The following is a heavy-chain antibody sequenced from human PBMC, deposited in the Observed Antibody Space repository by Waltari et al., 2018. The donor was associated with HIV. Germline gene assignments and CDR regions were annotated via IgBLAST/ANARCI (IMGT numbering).Heavy chain of an antibody. D-gene: IGHD1-26*01. CDR2: IYTSGST. CDR1: GGSISSYY. Sequence: QVQLQESGPGLVKPSETLSLTCTVSGGSISSYYWGWVRQPAGKGLEWIGRIYTSGSTNYTPSPKSRVTMSGDTSKNQFSLKLSSVTAADTAVYYCARDIYFRVFDYWGQGTLVTVSS. CDR3: ARDIYFRVFDY. V-gene: IGHV4-4*07. J-gene: IGHJ4*02.